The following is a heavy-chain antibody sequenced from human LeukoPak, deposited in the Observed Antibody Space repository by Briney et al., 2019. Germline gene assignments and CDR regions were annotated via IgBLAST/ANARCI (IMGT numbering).Heavy chain of an antibody. V-gene: IGHV4-4*09. CDR2: IYTSGST. CDR1: GGSISSYY. J-gene: IGHJ4*02. Sequence: SETLSLTCTVSGGSISSYYWSWIRQPPGKGLEWIGYIYTSGSTNYNPSLKSRVTISVDTSKNQFSLKLSSVTAADTAVYYCARGPRGLTGYPVWYFDYWGQGTLVTVSS. CDR3: ARGPRGLTGYPVWYFDY. D-gene: IGHD3-9*01.